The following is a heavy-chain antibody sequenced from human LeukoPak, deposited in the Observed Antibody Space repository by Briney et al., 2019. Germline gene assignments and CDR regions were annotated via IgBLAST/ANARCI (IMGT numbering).Heavy chain of an antibody. Sequence: SETLCLTCTGSGGSISSYYWSWIRQPPGKGLEWIGYIYYSGSTNYNPSLKRRVTISVDTSKNQFSLKLSSVTAADTAVYYCAGGSYSFLYFDHWGQGTLVTVSS. V-gene: IGHV4-59*01. D-gene: IGHD1-26*01. CDR2: IYYSGST. CDR1: GGSISSYY. J-gene: IGHJ4*02. CDR3: AGGSYSFLYFDH.